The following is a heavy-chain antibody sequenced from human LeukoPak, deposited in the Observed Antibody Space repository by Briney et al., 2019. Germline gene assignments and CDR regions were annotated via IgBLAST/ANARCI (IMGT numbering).Heavy chain of an antibody. V-gene: IGHV1-69*04. CDR2: IIPILGIA. J-gene: IGHJ4*02. Sequence: GASVKVSCKASGGTFSSYAISWVRQAPGQGLEWMGRIIPILGIANYAQKFQGRVTITADKSTSTAYMELSSLRSEDTAVYYCARDSSPYNWGSVFDYWGQGTLVTVSS. D-gene: IGHD1-20*01. CDR1: GGTFSSYA. CDR3: ARDSSPYNWGSVFDY.